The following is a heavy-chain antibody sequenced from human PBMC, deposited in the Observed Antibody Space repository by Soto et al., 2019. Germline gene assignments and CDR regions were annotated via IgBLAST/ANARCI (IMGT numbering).Heavy chain of an antibody. Sequence: GESLKISCKVSGYRFTSHWINGVRQMPGKGLEWMGRIDPSDSHSNYSPSFQGHVTISADTSISTAYLQWNSLKASDTAMYYCARTEILAYCGGDCSTVYWGQGTLVTVSS. CDR3: ARTEILAYCGGDCSTVY. CDR2: IDPSDSHS. D-gene: IGHD2-21*02. J-gene: IGHJ4*02. V-gene: IGHV5-10-1*01. CDR1: GYRFTSHW.